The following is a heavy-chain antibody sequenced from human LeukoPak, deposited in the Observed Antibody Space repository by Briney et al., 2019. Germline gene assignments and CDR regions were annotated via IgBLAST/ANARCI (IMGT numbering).Heavy chain of an antibody. D-gene: IGHD3-16*02. J-gene: IGHJ4*02. CDR1: GGTFSSYA. V-gene: IGHV1-69*05. Sequence: SVKVSCKASGGTFSSYAISWVRQAPGQGLEWMGGIIPIFGTANYAQKLQGRVTITTDESTSTAYMELSSLRSEDTAVYYCSIMITFGGVIVPSYFDYWGQGTLVTVSS. CDR3: SIMITFGGVIVPSYFDY. CDR2: IIPIFGTA.